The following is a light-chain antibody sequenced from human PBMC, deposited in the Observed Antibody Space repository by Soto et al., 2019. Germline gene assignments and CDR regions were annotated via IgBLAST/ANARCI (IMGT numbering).Light chain of an antibody. CDR3: QQYNNWPLLT. Sequence: EVVMTQSPATLSVSPGGRATLSCRASQSISDTLAWYQQKPGQAPRLLIYSASRGATGFPARFSGSGSGTDFTLTISSLQSEDFAVYYCQQYNNWPLLTFGQGTRLEIK. CDR1: QSISDT. J-gene: IGKJ5*01. CDR2: SAS. V-gene: IGKV3-15*01.